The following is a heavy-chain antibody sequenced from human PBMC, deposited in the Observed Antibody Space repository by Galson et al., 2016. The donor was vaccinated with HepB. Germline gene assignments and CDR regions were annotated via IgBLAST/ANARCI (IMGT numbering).Heavy chain of an antibody. CDR3: AREVTYCSGSGCYYFDY. J-gene: IGHJ4*02. V-gene: IGHV3-30-3*01. D-gene: IGHD2-15*01. CDR1: GFMFSSYA. Sequence: SLRLSCAASGFMFSSYAMHWVRQAPGKGLEWVAFVSYDGTNQYYTDSVKGRFTISRDNSKSTLYLQMNGLRPEDSALYYCAREVTYCSGSGCYYFDYWGQGTLVTVSS. CDR2: VSYDGTNQ.